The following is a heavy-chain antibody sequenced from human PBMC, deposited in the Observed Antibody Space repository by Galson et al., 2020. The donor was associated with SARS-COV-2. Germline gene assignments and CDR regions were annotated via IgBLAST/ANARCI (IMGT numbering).Heavy chain of an antibody. V-gene: IGHV4-4*02. D-gene: IGHD6-13*01. Sequence: SETLSLTCAVSGCSISSSNWWSWVRPPPGQGQEWTGEIYNSGSTNYNQSLKSRVTISVDTSKNQFSLKLSCVTAADTAVYYCARGGSRRWDPFDYWGQGTLVTVSS. CDR3: ARGGSRRWDPFDY. CDR2: IYNSGST. J-gene: IGHJ4*02. CDR1: GCSISSSNW.